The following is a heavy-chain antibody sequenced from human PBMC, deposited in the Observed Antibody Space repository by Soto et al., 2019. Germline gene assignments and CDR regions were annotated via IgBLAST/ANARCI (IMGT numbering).Heavy chain of an antibody. CDR2: IVVGSGNT. V-gene: IGHV1-58*01. D-gene: IGHD3-3*01. CDR3: AADRGRITIFGVVTNYYGMDV. J-gene: IGHJ6*02. Sequence: SVKVSCKASGFTFTSSAAQWVRQARGQRLEWIGWIVVGSGNTNYAQKFQERVTITRDMSTSTAYMELSSLRSEDTAVYYCAADRGRITIFGVVTNYYGMDVWGQGTTVTVSS. CDR1: GFTFTSSA.